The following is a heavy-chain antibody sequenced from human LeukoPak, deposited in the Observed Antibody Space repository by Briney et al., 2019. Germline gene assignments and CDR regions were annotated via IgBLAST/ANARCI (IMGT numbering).Heavy chain of an antibody. J-gene: IGHJ5*02. CDR2: IYSTGST. CDR1: GGSISNYY. D-gene: IGHD5-18*01. CDR3: ARDGRGYSYGVGFDP. Sequence: PSETLSLTCTVSGGSISNYYWTWIRQPPGNGLEWIGYIYSTGSTKYNPSLKSRVTISVDTSKNQFSLKLSSVTAADTAVYYCARDGRGYSYGVGFDPWGQGTLVTVSS. V-gene: IGHV4-59*01.